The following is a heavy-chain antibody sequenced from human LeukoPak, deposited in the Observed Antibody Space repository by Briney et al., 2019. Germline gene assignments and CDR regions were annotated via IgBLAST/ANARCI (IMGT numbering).Heavy chain of an antibody. J-gene: IGHJ4*02. CDR3: AKGLPGSSAVKGFDY. V-gene: IGHV3-30*18. CDR1: GFTFSSYG. CDR2: ISYDGSNK. Sequence: PGRSLRLSCAASGFTFSSYGMHWVRQAPGKGLEWVAVISYDGSNKYYADSVKGRFTISRDNSKNTLYLQMNSLRAEDTALYYCAKGLPGSSAVKGFDYWGQGTLVTVSS. D-gene: IGHD3-22*01.